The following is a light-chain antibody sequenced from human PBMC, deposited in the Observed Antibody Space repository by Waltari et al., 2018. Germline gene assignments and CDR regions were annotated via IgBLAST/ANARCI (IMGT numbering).Light chain of an antibody. Sequence: EIVLTQAPGTLSLSPGERATLSCGASQSLSSTHLAWFQQKPGQAPRLLIYGASKRATGIPDRFNGSGSGTDFTLTIRRLEPEDFAVYYCHHYGSTPYTFGQGTQLEIK. V-gene: IGKV3-20*01. CDR1: QSLSSTH. CDR3: HHYGSTPYT. CDR2: GAS. J-gene: IGKJ2*01.